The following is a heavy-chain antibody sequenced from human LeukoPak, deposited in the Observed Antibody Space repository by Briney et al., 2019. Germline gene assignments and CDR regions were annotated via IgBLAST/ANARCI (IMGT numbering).Heavy chain of an antibody. Sequence: PGGSLRLSCAASRFTFSSYEMNWVRQAPGKGLEWVSYISSSGSTIYYADSVKGRFTISRGNAKNSLYLQMNSLRAEDTAVYYCARGTVPAAENWFDPWGQGTLVTVSS. CDR2: ISSSGSTI. D-gene: IGHD2-2*01. J-gene: IGHJ5*02. CDR1: RFTFSSYE. V-gene: IGHV3-48*03. CDR3: ARGTVPAAENWFDP.